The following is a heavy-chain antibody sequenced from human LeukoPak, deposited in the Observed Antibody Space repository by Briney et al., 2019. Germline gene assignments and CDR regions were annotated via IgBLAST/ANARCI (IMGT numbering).Heavy chain of an antibody. V-gene: IGHV1-2*02. CDR1: GYTFTGYY. CDR2: INPNSGGT. Sequence: ASVKVSCRASGYTFTGYYMHWVRQAPGQGLEWMGWINPNSGGTNYAQKFLGRVTMTRDTSISTAYMELSRLRSDATAVYYCARGYGMAAAGTFYRFDPWGQGTLVTVSS. D-gene: IGHD6-13*01. J-gene: IGHJ5*02. CDR3: ARGYGMAAAGTFYRFDP.